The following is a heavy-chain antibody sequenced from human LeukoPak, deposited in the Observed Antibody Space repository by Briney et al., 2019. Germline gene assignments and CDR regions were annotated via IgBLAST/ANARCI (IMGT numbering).Heavy chain of an antibody. CDR2: ISDNGGST. D-gene: IGHD6-19*01. J-gene: IGHJ4*02. Sequence: GGSLRLSCSASGFTFSSYAIHWVRQAPGKGLEYVSAISDNGGSTYYADSVKGRFTISRDNSKNTLYLQMSSLRAEDTAVYYCVKYSNGWYDYWGQGTLVTVSS. CDR3: VKYSNGWYDY. CDR1: GFTFSSYA. V-gene: IGHV3-64D*06.